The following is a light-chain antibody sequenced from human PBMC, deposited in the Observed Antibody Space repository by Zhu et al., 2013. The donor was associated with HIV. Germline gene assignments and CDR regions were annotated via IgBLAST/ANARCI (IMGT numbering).Light chain of an antibody. CDR2: DAS. V-gene: IGKV3-15*01. J-gene: IGKJ3*01. Sequence: DIVLTQSPATLSLSPGERATLSCRASQNINYNLAWYQQKPGQAPRLLIYDASTRATGFPDRFSGSGSGTEFALTIYGLQAEDSATYYCQQTKSYPFSFGPGTKV. CDR3: QQTKSYPFS. CDR1: QNINYN.